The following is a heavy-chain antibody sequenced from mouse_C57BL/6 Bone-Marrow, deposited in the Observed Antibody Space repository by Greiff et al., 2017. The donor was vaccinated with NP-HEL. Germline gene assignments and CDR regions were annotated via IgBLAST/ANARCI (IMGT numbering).Heavy chain of an antibody. J-gene: IGHJ3*01. CDR2: ISGGGGNT. V-gene: IGHV5-9*01. CDR3: ARRRSNYGSSPPFAY. D-gene: IGHD1-1*01. CDR1: GFTFSSYT. Sequence: DVKLVESGGGLVKPGGSLKLSCAASGFTFSSYTMSWVRQTPEKRLEWVATISGGGGNTYYPDSVKGRFTISRDNAKNTLYLQMSSLRSEDTALYYCARRRSNYGSSPPFAYWGQGTLVTVSA.